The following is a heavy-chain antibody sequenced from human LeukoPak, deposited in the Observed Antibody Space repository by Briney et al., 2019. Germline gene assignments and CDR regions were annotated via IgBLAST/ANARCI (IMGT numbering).Heavy chain of an antibody. D-gene: IGHD3-22*01. J-gene: IGHJ4*02. Sequence: GGSLRLSCSASGFTFKKYAIHCVRQAPGKGLEYVSAINSNGGRTYYADSVKGRFTISRDNSKNTLFLQMSSLRVEDTAVYYCVKDLYYDNSGYYSGAFDYWGQGTLVTVSS. CDR2: INSNGGRT. CDR3: VKDLYYDNSGYYSGAFDY. CDR1: GFTFKKYA. V-gene: IGHV3-64D*06.